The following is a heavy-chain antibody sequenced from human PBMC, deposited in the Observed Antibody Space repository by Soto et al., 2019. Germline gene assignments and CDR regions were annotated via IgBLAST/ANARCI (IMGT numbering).Heavy chain of an antibody. CDR3: ARGLRSVLDY. J-gene: IGHJ4*02. CDR2: ISSDEKIK. D-gene: IGHD6-6*01. CDR1: AFIFSNFG. V-gene: IGHV3-33*01. Sequence: GGSLRLSCVASAFIFSNFGMHWVRQAPGKGLEWVAVISSDEKIKQYADSVRGRFAISRDNSKNTLYLKMTSLRAEATAIYSCARGLRSVLDYWGQGP.